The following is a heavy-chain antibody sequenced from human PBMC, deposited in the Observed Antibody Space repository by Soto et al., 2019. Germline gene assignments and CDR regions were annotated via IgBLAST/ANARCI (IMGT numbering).Heavy chain of an antibody. Sequence: ASVKVSCKASGYTLTSYAMHWVRQAPGQRLEWMGWINAGNGNTKYSQKFQGRVTITRDTSASTAYMELSSLRSEDTAVYYCARDSSGQNYYYGMDVWGQGTTVTVSS. J-gene: IGHJ6*02. CDR2: INAGNGNT. D-gene: IGHD3-22*01. CDR1: GYTLTSYA. CDR3: ARDSSGQNYYYGMDV. V-gene: IGHV1-3*01.